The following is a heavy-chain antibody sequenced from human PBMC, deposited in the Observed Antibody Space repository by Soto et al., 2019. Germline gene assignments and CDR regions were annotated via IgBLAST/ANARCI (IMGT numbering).Heavy chain of an antibody. D-gene: IGHD4-17*01. Sequence: SETLSLTCAVYGRSFSGYYWSWIRQPPGKGLEWIGEINHSGSTNYNPSLKSRITISVDTSKNQFARKLNSVTAADTAVYYCARVNTYGDYAFDIWGQGTMVTVSS. CDR3: ARVNTYGDYAFDI. J-gene: IGHJ3*02. V-gene: IGHV4-34*01. CDR1: GRSFSGYY. CDR2: INHSGST.